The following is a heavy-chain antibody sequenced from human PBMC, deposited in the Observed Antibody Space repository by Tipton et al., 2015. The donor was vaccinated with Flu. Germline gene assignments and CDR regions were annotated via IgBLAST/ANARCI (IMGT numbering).Heavy chain of an antibody. D-gene: IGHD2-21*02. CDR3: TRDPSSTLTATRFDP. J-gene: IGHJ5*02. CDR1: GGSISTYY. V-gene: IGHV4-4*07. Sequence: TLSLTCTVSGGSISTYYWSWIRQPAGKGLEWIGRIYSGGNTNYNPSLKSRVSMSVDTSNNLFSLKLSSVTAADTAVYYCTRDPSSTLTATRFDPWGQGTLVTVSS. CDR2: IYSGGNT.